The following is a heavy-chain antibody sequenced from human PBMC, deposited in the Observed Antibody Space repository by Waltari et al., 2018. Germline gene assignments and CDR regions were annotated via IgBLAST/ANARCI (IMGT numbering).Heavy chain of an antibody. CDR1: GGSFSGYY. Sequence: QVQLQQWGAGLLKPSETLSLTCAVYGGSFSGYYSSWIRHPPGKGLEWIGEINHSGSTNYNPSLKSRVTISVDTSKNQFSLKLSSVTAADTAVYYCARVGPAVAGSWYFDLWGRGTLVTVSS. CDR3: ARVGPAVAGSWYFDL. CDR2: INHSGST. V-gene: IGHV4-34*01. J-gene: IGHJ2*01. D-gene: IGHD6-19*01.